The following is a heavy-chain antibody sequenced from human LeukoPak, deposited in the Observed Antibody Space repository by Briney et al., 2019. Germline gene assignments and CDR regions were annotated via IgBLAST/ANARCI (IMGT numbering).Heavy chain of an antibody. CDR1: GGSISSSSYY. CDR3: ARGPPFPTRYYYYYGMDV. V-gene: IGHV4-39*07. Sequence: SETLSLTCTVSGGSISSSSYYWGWIRQPPGKGLEWIGSIYYSGSTYYNPSLKSRVTISVDTSKNQFSLKLSSVTAADTAVYYCARGPPFPTRYYYYYGMDVWGQGTTVTVSS. J-gene: IGHJ6*02. CDR2: IYYSGST.